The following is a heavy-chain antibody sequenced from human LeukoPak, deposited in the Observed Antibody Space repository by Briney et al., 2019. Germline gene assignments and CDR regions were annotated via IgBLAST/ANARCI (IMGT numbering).Heavy chain of an antibody. D-gene: IGHD3-9*01. CDR3: AKWVDYDVLTDYYVSDY. CDR2: ITGSGGNT. J-gene: IGHJ4*02. CDR1: GFTFSNYA. Sequence: GASLRLSCAASGFTFSNYAMSWVRQAPGKGLEWVSAITGSGGNTYYADSVKGRFTISRDNTKNTVFLQMNSLRADDTAVYYCAKWVDYDVLTDYYVSDYWGQGPLVTVSS. V-gene: IGHV3-23*01.